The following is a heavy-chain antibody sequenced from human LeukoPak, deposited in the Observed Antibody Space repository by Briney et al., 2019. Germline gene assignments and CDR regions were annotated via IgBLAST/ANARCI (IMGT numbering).Heavy chain of an antibody. CDR1: GFTFSDHY. D-gene: IGHD2-8*02. V-gene: IGHV3-11*04. CDR3: VRDLTYCTGWSPVVSYHMDA. Sequence: AGYLRLSCTASGFTFSDHYMSWIRQAPGMGLEWIFYISSNGETTYYAESVKGRFTVSRDNAKNSLTLQMNSLRADDTGLYYCVRDLTYCTGWSPVVSYHMDAWGKGTTVTVPS. CDR2: ISSNGETT. J-gene: IGHJ6*03.